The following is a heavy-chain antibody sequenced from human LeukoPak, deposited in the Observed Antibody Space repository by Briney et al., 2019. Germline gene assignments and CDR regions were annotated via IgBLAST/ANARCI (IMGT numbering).Heavy chain of an antibody. CDR2: DGSNK. Sequence: DGSNKYDADSVKGRFTISRDNSKNTLYLQRNSLRAEDTAVYYCARDRVGVQVPAANTNWFDTWGQGTLVTVSS. D-gene: IGHD2-2*01. J-gene: IGHJ5*02. V-gene: IGHV3-30-3*01. CDR3: ARDRVGVQVPAANTNWFDT.